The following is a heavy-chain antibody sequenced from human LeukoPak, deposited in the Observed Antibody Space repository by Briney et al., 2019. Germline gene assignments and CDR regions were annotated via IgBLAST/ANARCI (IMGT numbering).Heavy chain of an antibody. V-gene: IGHV3-7*01. CDR2: IKHDGSEK. CDR1: GFIFTNYF. D-gene: IGHD3-3*01. CDR3: ATDRGWRTSGYYLYYFEY. J-gene: IGHJ4*02. Sequence: GGSLRLSCAVSGFIFTNYFMSWVRQAPGKGLEWVASIKHDGSEKYYVDSVRGRFTISRDNTMNSLYLQMSSLRAEDTAVYYCATDRGWRTSGYYLYYFEYWGQGTLVTYSS.